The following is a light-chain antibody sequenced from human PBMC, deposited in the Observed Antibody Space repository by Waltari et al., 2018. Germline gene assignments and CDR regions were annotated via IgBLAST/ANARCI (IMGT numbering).Light chain of an antibody. V-gene: IGKV1-39*01. CDR2: AAS. CDR3: QQSYSTPPVS. Sequence: DIQMTQSPSPLSESVGDRVTITCRPSQSIADYLNWYQQKPGKAPKLLIYAASNLHGGIPPRFSGSGSGTDFTLTINTLQPEDFATYYGQQSYSTPPVSFGPGTKVDIK. CDR1: QSIADY. J-gene: IGKJ3*01.